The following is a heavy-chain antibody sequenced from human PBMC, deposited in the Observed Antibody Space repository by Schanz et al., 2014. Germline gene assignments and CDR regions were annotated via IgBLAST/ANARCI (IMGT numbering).Heavy chain of an antibody. Sequence: QVQLVQSGAEVKKPGSSMKVSCKASGYTFISYGIKWVRQAPGQGLEWMGWISAYNGHTDYAQKLQGRVTITADRSTSTAYMELSSLRSEDTAVYYCARGYGDSPTDFWGQGTLVTVSS. CDR1: GYTFISYG. J-gene: IGHJ4*02. V-gene: IGHV1-18*01. CDR2: ISAYNGHT. CDR3: ARGYGDSPTDF. D-gene: IGHD4-17*01.